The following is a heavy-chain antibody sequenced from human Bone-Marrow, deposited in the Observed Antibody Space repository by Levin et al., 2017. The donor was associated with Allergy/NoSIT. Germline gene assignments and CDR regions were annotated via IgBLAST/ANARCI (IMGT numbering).Heavy chain of an antibody. J-gene: IGHJ4*02. D-gene: IGHD6-13*01. CDR2: IHHTGST. CDR3: AIIAPAGTSIGY. Sequence: SETLSLTCAVSGDSISSSHWWSWVRQPPGKGLEWIGEIHHTGSTNYNPSLKSRVTISVDTSKNQFSLKLSSVTAADTAVYYCAIIAPAGTSIGYWGQGTLVTVSS. V-gene: IGHV4-4*02. CDR1: GDSISSSHW.